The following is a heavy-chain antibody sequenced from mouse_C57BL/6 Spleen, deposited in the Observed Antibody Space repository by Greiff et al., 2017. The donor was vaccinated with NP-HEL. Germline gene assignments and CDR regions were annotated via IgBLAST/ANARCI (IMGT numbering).Heavy chain of an antibody. V-gene: IGHV1-52*01. J-gene: IGHJ2*01. D-gene: IGHD1-1*01. CDR1: GYTFTSYW. CDR2: IDPSDSET. Sequence: QVQLQQPGAELVRPGSSVKLSCKASGYTFTSYWMHWVKQRPIQGLEWIGNIDPSDSETHYNQKFKDKATLTVDKSSSTAYMQLSSLTSEDAAVYYCARSDLDYGSSPYYFDYWGQGTTLTVSS. CDR3: ARSDLDYGSSPYYFDY.